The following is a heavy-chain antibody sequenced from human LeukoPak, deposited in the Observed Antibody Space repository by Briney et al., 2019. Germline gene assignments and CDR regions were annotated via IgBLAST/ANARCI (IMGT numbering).Heavy chain of an antibody. CDR1: GLTFSDYC. CDR3: ARDIDTGYCSSTSCYPTDY. J-gene: IGHJ4*02. CDR2: ISSSGNTI. V-gene: IGHV3-11*04. Sequence: RPGGSLRLSCAASGLTFSDYCMSWIRQAPGKGLEWVSYISSSGNTIYYADSVKGRFTISRDNAKNSLYLQMNSLRAEDTAVYYCARDIDTGYCSSTSCYPTDYWGQGTLVTVSS. D-gene: IGHD2-2*01.